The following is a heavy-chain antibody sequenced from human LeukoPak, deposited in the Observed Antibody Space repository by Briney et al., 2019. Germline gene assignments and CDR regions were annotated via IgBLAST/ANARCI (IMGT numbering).Heavy chain of an antibody. CDR3: ARGIIVTYDSSGYYDY. CDR2: MNPNSGNT. CDR1: GYTFTSYD. Sequence: ASVKVSCKASGYTFTSYDINWVRQATGQGLEWMGWMNPNSGNTGYAQNFHATVTMTTNTSISTAYMELSSLRSEDTAVYYCARGIIVTYDSSGYYDYWGQGTLVTVSS. V-gene: IGHV1-8*01. J-gene: IGHJ4*02. D-gene: IGHD3-22*01.